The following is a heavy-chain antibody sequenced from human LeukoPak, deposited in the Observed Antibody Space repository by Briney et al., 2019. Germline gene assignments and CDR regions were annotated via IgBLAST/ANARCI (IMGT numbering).Heavy chain of an antibody. D-gene: IGHD3-22*01. V-gene: IGHV1-69*04. Sequence: GASVKVSCKASGYTFTGYYMHWVRQAPGQGLEWMGRIIPILGIANYAQKFQGRVTITADKSTSTAYMELSSLRSEDTAVYYCARALPPYYYDSSGYFLGLDPWGQGTLVTVSS. J-gene: IGHJ5*02. CDR1: GYTFTGYY. CDR3: ARALPPYYYDSSGYFLGLDP. CDR2: IIPILGIA.